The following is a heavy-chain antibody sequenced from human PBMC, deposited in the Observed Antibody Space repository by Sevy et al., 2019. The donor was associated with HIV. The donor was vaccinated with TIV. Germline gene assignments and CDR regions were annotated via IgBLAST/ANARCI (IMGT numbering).Heavy chain of an antibody. D-gene: IGHD3-16*01. V-gene: IGHV3-15*01. CDR1: GFTFSNAW. Sequence: GGSLRLSCAASGFTFSNAWMSWVRQAPGKGLEWVGRIKSKTDGGTTDYAAPVKGRFTISRDDSKNTLYLQMNSLKTEDTAVYYCTNYDYYYYCMDVWGQGTTVTVSS. J-gene: IGHJ6*02. CDR3: TNYDYYYYCMDV. CDR2: IKSKTDGGTT.